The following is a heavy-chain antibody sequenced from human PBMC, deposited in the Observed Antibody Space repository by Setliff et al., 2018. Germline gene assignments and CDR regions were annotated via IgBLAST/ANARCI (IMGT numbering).Heavy chain of an antibody. J-gene: IGHJ4*02. D-gene: IGHD6-19*01. Sequence: GESLKISCEASGFSLSSHEMNWVRQAPGKGLEWVSYISPTGSRIYYPDSVKGRFTISRDSAKNSLYLEMNNLRAEDTAVHYCARLRSGWYSPFDYWGQGTLVTVSS. CDR1: GFSLSSHE. V-gene: IGHV3-48*03. CDR2: ISPTGSRI. CDR3: ARLRSGWYSPFDY.